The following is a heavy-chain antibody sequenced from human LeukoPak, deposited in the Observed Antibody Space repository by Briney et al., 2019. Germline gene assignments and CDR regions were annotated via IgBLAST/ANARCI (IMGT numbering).Heavy chain of an antibody. J-gene: IGHJ5*02. CDR1: GFTFSSFS. V-gene: IGHV3-21*01. CDR3: ARGFGITTFWGNWFDP. CDR2: ISDDSSHI. D-gene: IGHD3-10*01. Sequence: GGSLRLSCAVSGFTFSSFSMNWVRQAPGKGLEWVSSISDDSSHIYYPDSVKGRFTISRNNSKNLLYLQMNSLRTEDTAVYFCARGFGITTFWGNWFDPWGQGTLVTVSS.